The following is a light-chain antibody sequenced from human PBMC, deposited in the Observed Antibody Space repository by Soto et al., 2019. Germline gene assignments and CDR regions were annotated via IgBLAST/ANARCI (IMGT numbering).Light chain of an antibody. Sequence: EIVLTPSPATLSLSPGERATLSRRASQSVSSYLAWYQQKPGQAPRLLIYDASNRATGIPARFSGSGSGTDFTLTISSLEPEDFAVYYCQQRSNWPWTFGQGTKVDI. CDR3: QQRSNWPWT. J-gene: IGKJ1*01. CDR2: DAS. CDR1: QSVSSY. V-gene: IGKV3-11*01.